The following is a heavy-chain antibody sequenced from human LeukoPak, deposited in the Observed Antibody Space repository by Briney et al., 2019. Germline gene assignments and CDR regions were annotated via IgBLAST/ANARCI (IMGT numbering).Heavy chain of an antibody. Sequence: PGGSLRLSCAASGFSFGNHAMNWVRQAPGKGLEWVSSLSESGETTDYADSVKGRFTISRDNSKNTLYLQMNSLRADDTAVYYCAKQFLVGSWGQGTLVTVSS. CDR1: GFSFGNHA. CDR2: LSESGETT. V-gene: IGHV3-23*01. J-gene: IGHJ4*02. CDR3: AKQFLVGS. D-gene: IGHD2-15*01.